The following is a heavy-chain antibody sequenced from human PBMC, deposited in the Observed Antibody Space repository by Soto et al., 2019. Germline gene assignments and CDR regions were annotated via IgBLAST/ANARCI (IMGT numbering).Heavy chain of an antibody. CDR3: ARHWAAAGYYYYGMDV. V-gene: IGHV5-10-1*01. CDR2: IDPSDSYT. Sequence: PGESLKISCRGSGYSFTSYWISWVRQMPWKGLEWMGRIDPSDSYTNYSPSFQGHVTISADKSISTAYLQWSSLKASDTAMYYCARHWAAAGYYYYGMDVWGQGTTVTVSS. CDR1: GYSFTSYW. J-gene: IGHJ6*02. D-gene: IGHD6-13*01.